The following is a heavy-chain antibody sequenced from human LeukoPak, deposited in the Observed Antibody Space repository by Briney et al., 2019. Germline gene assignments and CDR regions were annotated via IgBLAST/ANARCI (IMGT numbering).Heavy chain of an antibody. CDR2: IYHSGST. Sequence: SETLSLTCAVSGGSISSSNWWSWVRQPPGKGLEWIGEIYHSGSTNYNPSLKSRVTISVDRSKNQFSLKLSSVTAADTAVYYCARGDSYGNDAFDIWGQGTMVTVSS. D-gene: IGHD5-18*01. J-gene: IGHJ3*02. CDR1: GGSISSSNW. CDR3: ARGDSYGNDAFDI. V-gene: IGHV4-4*02.